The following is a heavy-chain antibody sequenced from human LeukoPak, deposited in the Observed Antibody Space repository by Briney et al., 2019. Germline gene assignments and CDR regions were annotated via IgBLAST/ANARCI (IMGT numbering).Heavy chain of an antibody. J-gene: IGHJ5*02. V-gene: IGHV1-69*13. CDR1: GGTFSSYA. CDR2: IIPIFGTA. D-gene: IGHD2-15*01. Sequence: APVKVSCKASGGTFSSYAISWVRQAPGQGLEWMGGIIPIFGTANYAQKFQGRVTITADESTSTAYMELSSLRSEDTAVYYCARDYCSGGSCYSDRHWFDPWGQGTLVTVSS. CDR3: ARDYCSGGSCYSDRHWFDP.